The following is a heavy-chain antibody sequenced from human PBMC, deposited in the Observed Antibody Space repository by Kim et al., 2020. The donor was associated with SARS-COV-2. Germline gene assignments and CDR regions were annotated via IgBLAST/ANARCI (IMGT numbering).Heavy chain of an antibody. D-gene: IGHD6-13*01. J-gene: IGHJ4*02. V-gene: IGHV3-21*01. Sequence: IYYADSVKGRFTISRDNAKNSLYLQMNSLRAEDTAVYYCARATAAAGFDYWGQGTLVTVSS. CDR3: ARATAAAGFDY. CDR2: I.